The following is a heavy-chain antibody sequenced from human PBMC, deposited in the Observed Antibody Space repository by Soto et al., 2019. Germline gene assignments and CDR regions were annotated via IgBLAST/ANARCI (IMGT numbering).Heavy chain of an antibody. Sequence: SETLSLTCSVSGASITTYYWSWIRQPPGEGLEWIGSISYSGSTKYNPSLESRVMISLDTSKNQFSLRLTSVTAADTALYYCARDWDSSGLFDPWGQGALVTVSS. CDR1: GASITTYY. V-gene: IGHV4-59*01. CDR3: ARDWDSSGLFDP. D-gene: IGHD3-10*01. CDR2: ISYSGST. J-gene: IGHJ5*02.